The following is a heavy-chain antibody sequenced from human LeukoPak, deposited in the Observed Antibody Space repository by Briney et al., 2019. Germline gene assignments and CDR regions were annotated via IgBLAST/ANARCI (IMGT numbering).Heavy chain of an antibody. Sequence: PGTSLRLSCATSGFTIRMSGVHWVRQAPGKGLEWVALMSSDGIKSYYADSVKGRFTVSRDTSKDIVYLQMNSLSADDTGIYYCAKDHAGSGRAFEYWGQGTLLTVSS. CDR2: MSSDGIKS. D-gene: IGHD3-10*01. CDR3: AKDHAGSGRAFEY. J-gene: IGHJ4*02. V-gene: IGHV3-30*04. CDR1: GFTIRMSG.